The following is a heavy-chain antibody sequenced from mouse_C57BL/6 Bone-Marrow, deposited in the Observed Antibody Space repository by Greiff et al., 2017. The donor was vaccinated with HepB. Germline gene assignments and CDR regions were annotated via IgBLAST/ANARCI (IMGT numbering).Heavy chain of an antibody. J-gene: IGHJ1*03. V-gene: IGHV5-16*01. CDR3: ARDEGVYGSSHWYFDV. D-gene: IGHD1-1*01. CDR1: GFTFSDYY. CDR2: INYDGSST. Sequence: EVELMESEGGLVQPGSSMKLSCTASGFTFSDYYMAWVRQVPEKGLEWVANINYDGSSTYYLDSLKSRFIISRDNAKNILYLQMSSLKSEDTATYYCARDEGVYGSSHWYFDVWGTGTTVTVSS.